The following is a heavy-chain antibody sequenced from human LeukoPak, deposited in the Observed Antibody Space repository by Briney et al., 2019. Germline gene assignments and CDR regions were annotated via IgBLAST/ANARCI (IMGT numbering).Heavy chain of an antibody. Sequence: ASVKVSCKASGYTFTSYAMNWVRQAPGQGLEWMGWINTNTGNPTYAQGFTGRFVFSLDTSVSTAYLQISSLKAEDTAVYYCARDQWFGDPNWFDPWGQGTLVTVSS. CDR2: INTNTGNP. J-gene: IGHJ5*02. CDR1: GYTFTSYA. D-gene: IGHD3-10*01. V-gene: IGHV7-4-1*02. CDR3: ARDQWFGDPNWFDP.